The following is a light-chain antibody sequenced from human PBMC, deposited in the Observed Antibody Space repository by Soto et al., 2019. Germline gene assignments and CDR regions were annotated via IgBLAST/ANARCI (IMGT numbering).Light chain of an antibody. CDR3: QQYNNWPPLT. V-gene: IGKV3-15*01. CDR2: AAS. CDR1: QSVSSN. Sequence: EIVMTQSPATLSVSPGEGATLSSRASQSVSSNLAWYQQKPVQAPRLLIYAASTRATGIPARFSASGSGTEVTLTISSLQSEDFAVYDCQQYNNWPPLTFGGGTKVEIK. J-gene: IGKJ4*01.